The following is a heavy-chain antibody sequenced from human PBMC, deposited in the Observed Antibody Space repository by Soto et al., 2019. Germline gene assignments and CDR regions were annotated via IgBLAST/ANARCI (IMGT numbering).Heavy chain of an antibody. CDR1: GGSISSYY. Sequence: SETLSLTCTVSGGSISSYYWTWIRQPAGKGLEWIGRIYTSGSTNYNPSLKSRFTMSVDTSKNQFSLKLSFVTAADPAVYYCPRVRMVGTVLASWFAPWGQGSLVTVSS. CDR2: IYTSGST. V-gene: IGHV4-4*07. J-gene: IGHJ5*02. D-gene: IGHD6-19*01. CDR3: PRVRMVGTVLASWFAP.